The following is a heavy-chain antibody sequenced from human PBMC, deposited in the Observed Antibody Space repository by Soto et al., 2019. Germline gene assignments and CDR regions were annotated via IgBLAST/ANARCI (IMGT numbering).Heavy chain of an antibody. CDR3: ARDTGLGNFDL. V-gene: IGHV1-18*01. CDR2: ISAYNGDT. CDR1: GYTFTSFG. Sequence: GASVKVSCKASGYTFTSFGVSWLRQAPGQGLEWLGWISAYNGDTKYAQKVQGRFIMTTDTSTSTAYMELRNLRSDDTAVFYCARDTGLGNFDLWGQGTLVTVSS. J-gene: IGHJ4*02. D-gene: IGHD3-16*01.